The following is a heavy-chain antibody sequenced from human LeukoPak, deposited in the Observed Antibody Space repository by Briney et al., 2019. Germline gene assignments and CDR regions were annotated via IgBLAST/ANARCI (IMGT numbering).Heavy chain of an antibody. D-gene: IGHD5-24*01. V-gene: IGHV1-2*02. CDR2: INPNSGGT. CDR1: GYTFTGYY. J-gene: IGHJ4*02. Sequence: ASVKVSCKASGYTFTGYYMHWVRQAPGQGLEWMGWINPNSGGTNYAQKFQGRVTMTRDTSISTAYMELSRLRSDDTAVYYCARRRDGYNIPIDYWGQGTLVTVSS. CDR3: ARRRDGYNIPIDY.